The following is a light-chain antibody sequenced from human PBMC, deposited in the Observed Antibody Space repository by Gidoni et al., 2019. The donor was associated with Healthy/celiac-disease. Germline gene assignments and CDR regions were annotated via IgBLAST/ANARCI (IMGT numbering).Light chain of an antibody. J-gene: IGLJ2*01. CDR1: SSDVGGYNY. CDR3: SSYTSSSTLVV. Sequence: QSALTQPASVSGSPVQSLTISCTATSSDVGGYNYVSWYQQHPGKAPKLMIYDVSTRPSGVSNRFSGSKSGNTASLTISGLQAEDEADYYCSSYTSSSTLVVFGGGTKLTVL. V-gene: IGLV2-14*01. CDR2: DVS.